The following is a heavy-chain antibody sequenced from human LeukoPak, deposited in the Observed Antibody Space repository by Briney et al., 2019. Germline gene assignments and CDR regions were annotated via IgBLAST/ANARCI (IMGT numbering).Heavy chain of an antibody. V-gene: IGHV1-18*04. J-gene: IGHJ4*02. D-gene: IGHD3-9*01. Sequence: ASVKVSCKASGYTFTSYGISWVRQAPGQGLEWMGWISAYNGNTNYAQKLPGRVTMTTDTSTSTAYMELRSLRSDDTAVYYCARTYYDILTGYYPLGYWGQGTLVTVSS. CDR1: GYTFTSYG. CDR3: ARTYYDILTGYYPLGY. CDR2: ISAYNGNT.